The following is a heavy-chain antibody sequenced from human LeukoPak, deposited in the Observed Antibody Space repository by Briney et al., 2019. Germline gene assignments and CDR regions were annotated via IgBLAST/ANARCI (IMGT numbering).Heavy chain of an antibody. CDR2: IWYDGSNK. CDR1: GFTFSSYG. D-gene: IGHD5-12*01. J-gene: IGHJ4*02. CDR3: ARDVDDSYYFDY. Sequence: GGSLRLSCAASGFTFSSYGMHWVRQAPGKGLEWVAFIWYDGSNKYYADSVKGRFTISRDNSKNTLYLQMNSLRAEDTAVYYCARDVDDSYYFDYWGQGTLVTVSS. V-gene: IGHV3-33*01.